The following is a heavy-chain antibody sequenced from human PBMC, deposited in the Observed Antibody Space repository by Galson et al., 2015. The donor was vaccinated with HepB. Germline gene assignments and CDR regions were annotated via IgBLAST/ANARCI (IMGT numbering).Heavy chain of an antibody. V-gene: IGHV7-4-1*02. D-gene: IGHD3-16*02. CDR3: ASYDYIWGSFRNMDV. CDR2: INTNTGNP. J-gene: IGHJ6*03. CDR1: GYTFSRNA. Sequence: SVKVSCKASGYTFSRNAMNWVRQAPGQGLEWMGWINTNTGNPTYALGFTGRFVFSFDTSVSTAYLQISRLKAEDTAVYYCASYDYIWGSFRNMDVWGKGTTVTVSS.